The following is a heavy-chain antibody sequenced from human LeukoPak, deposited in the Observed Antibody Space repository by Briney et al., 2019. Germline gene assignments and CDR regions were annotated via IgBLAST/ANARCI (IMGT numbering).Heavy chain of an antibody. V-gene: IGHV4-39*07. CDR2: VSYSGNT. Sequence: SETLSLTCTVSGDSISSSTYYWGWIRQSPGKGLEWVGSVSYSGNTYYNPSLKSRVTISLDTSKNQFSLKLTSVTAADTAVYFCARGIVVWYALYWGQGPLVTVSS. J-gene: IGHJ4*02. CDR1: GDSISSSTYY. D-gene: IGHD6-13*01. CDR3: ARGIVVWYALY.